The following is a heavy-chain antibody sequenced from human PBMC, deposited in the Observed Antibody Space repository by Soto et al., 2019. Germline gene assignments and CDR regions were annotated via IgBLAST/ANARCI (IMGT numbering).Heavy chain of an antibody. Sequence: GASVTVSCKASGYMFTNYGINWVRQAPGQGLEWMGWISGYNGKTKYAQKFQGRVSLTTDKSTTTAYMELRSLRSDDTAIYYCVRDHYYDNSGPLDFWGQGTLVTVSS. CDR1: GYMFTNYG. D-gene: IGHD3-22*01. V-gene: IGHV1-18*01. J-gene: IGHJ4*02. CDR3: VRDHYYDNSGPLDF. CDR2: ISGYNGKT.